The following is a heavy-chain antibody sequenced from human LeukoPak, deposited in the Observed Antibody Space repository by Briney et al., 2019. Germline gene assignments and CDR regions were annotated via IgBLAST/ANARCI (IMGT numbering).Heavy chain of an antibody. CDR1: GFTFSTYW. Sequence: PGGSLRLSCAASGFTFSTYWMHWVRQAPGKGLVWVSRINSDGSSTSYADSVKGRFTISRDNAKNTLHLQMNSLRAVDTAIYYCASHRDPGDYWGQGTLVTVSS. CDR3: ASHRDPGDY. D-gene: IGHD5-24*01. CDR2: INSDGSST. V-gene: IGHV3-74*01. J-gene: IGHJ4*02.